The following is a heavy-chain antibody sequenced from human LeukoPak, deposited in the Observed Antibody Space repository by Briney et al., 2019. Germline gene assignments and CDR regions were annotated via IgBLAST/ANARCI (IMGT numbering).Heavy chain of an antibody. J-gene: IGHJ4*02. V-gene: IGHV4-4*07. D-gene: IGHD3-22*01. CDR2: IYTSGST. CDR1: GGSISSYY. Sequence: SETLSLTCTVSGGSISSYYWSWIRQPAGKGLEWIGRIYTSGSTNYNPSLKSRVTMSVDTSKNQFSLKLSSVTAADTAVYYCAKELRVFSGYYYDSSGYYSDYWGQGTLVTVSS. CDR3: AKELRVFSGYYYDSSGYYSDY.